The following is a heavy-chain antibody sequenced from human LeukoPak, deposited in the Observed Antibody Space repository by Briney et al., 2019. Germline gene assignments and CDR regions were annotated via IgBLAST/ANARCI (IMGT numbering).Heavy chain of an antibody. J-gene: IGHJ1*01. CDR2: ISGNGGST. D-gene: IGHD6-13*01. CDR1: GFTFSSYG. CDR3: AKSPWGGGPAAAGGIEYFQH. V-gene: IGHV3-23*01. Sequence: PGGSLRLSCAASGFTFSSYGMGWVRQAPGKGLEWVSAISGNGGSTYYADSVKGRFTISRDNSKNTLYLQMNSLRAEDTAVYYCAKSPWGGGPAAAGGIEYFQHWGQGTLVTVSS.